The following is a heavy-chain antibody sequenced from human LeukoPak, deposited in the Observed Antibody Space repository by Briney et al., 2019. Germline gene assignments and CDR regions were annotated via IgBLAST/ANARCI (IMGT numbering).Heavy chain of an antibody. J-gene: IGHJ5*02. CDR1: GGSISSYY. Sequence: SETLSLTCTVSGGSISSYYWSWIRQPPGKGLEWIGYIYYSGSTNYNPSLKRRVTISVDTSKNQFSLKLSSVTAADTAVYYCARESRYSSANWFDPWGQGTLVTVSS. D-gene: IGHD6-19*01. CDR3: ARESRYSSANWFDP. V-gene: IGHV4-59*01. CDR2: IYYSGST.